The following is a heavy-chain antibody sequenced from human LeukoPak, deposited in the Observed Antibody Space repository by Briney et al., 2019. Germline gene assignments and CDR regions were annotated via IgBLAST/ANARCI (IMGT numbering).Heavy chain of an antibody. Sequence: GGSLRLSCAASGFTFRSYAMHWVRQAPGKGLEWVAVISHDGSNKDYADSVKGRFTISRDNSKNTLFLQMNSLRAEDTAVYYCAREIFNGFDIWGQGTMVTVSS. CDR1: GFTFRSYA. CDR3: AREIFNGFDI. V-gene: IGHV3-30-3*01. CDR2: ISHDGSNK. J-gene: IGHJ3*02.